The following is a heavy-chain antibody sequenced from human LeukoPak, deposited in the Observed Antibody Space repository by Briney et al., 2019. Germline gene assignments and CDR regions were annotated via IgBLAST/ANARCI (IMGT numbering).Heavy chain of an antibody. J-gene: IGHJ4*01. D-gene: IGHD3-22*01. CDR3: AKDRLGALYYYDSSGYYRFDY. Sequence: GGSLRLSCAASEFTFSSYGMHWVRQAPGKGLEWVAVISYDGSNQYYADTVKGRFTISRDNSKNTLYLQMNSLRAEDTAVYYCAKDRLGALYYYDSSGYYRFDYWGQGTLVTVSS. CDR1: EFTFSSYG. CDR2: ISYDGSNQ. V-gene: IGHV3-30*18.